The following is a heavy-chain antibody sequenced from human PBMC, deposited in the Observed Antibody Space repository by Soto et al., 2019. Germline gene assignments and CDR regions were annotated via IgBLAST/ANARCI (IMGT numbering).Heavy chain of an antibody. CDR2: IRNKPNGHTT. D-gene: IGHD2-21*01. Sequence: GGSLRLSCEGSGFTFSGHYMDWVRQAPGKGLEWLGRIRNKPNGHTTAYAASVKGRFTISRDDSKNLVYLQMNSLKSEDTALYYCSTTVITAPLFEYWGQGTVVTVSS. V-gene: IGHV3-72*01. J-gene: IGHJ4*02. CDR1: GFTFSGHY. CDR3: STTVITAPLFEY.